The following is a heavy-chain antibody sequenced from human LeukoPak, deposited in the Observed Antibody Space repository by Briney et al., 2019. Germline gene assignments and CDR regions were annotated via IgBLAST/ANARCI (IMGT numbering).Heavy chain of an antibody. D-gene: IGHD6-19*01. CDR1: GYTFTSYA. V-gene: IGHV1-3*01. CDR3: ARDGIAVAAFDY. J-gene: IGHJ4*02. CDR2: INAGNGNT. Sequence: ASVKVSCKASGYTFTSYAMHWVRQAPGQRLEWMGWINAGNGNTKYSQKFQGRVTITRDTSASTAYMGLSSLRSEDTAVYYCARDGIAVAAFDYWGQGTLVTVSS.